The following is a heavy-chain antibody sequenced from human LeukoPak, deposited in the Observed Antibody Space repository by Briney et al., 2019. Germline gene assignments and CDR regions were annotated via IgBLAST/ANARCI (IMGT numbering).Heavy chain of an antibody. CDR1: GYTFTGYY. Sequence: ASVKVSCKASGYTFTGYYMHWVRQAPGQGLEWMAWINLYNGNTNYAEKVQDRVTMTTDTSTSTAYMELRSLRSDDTAVYYCARHYDRRPFDYWGQGTLVTVSS. V-gene: IGHV1-18*04. CDR2: INLYNGNT. J-gene: IGHJ4*02. D-gene: IGHD3-22*01. CDR3: ARHYDRRPFDY.